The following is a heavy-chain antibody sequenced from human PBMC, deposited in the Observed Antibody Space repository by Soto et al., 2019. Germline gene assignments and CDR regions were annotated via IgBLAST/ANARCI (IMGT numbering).Heavy chain of an antibody. CDR3: ARDGSITFGGVIVIRQSYYYYYGMDV. V-gene: IGHV3-48*02. J-gene: IGHJ6*02. CDR2: ISSSSSTI. D-gene: IGHD3-16*02. Sequence: EVQLVESGGGLVQPGGSLRLSCAASGFTFSSYSMNWVRQAPGKGLEWVSYISSSSSTIYYADSVKGRFTISRDNAKQALHLQRKSLRDRDTAVYYCARDGSITFGGVIVIRQSYYYYYGMDVWGQGTTVTVSS. CDR1: GFTFSSYS.